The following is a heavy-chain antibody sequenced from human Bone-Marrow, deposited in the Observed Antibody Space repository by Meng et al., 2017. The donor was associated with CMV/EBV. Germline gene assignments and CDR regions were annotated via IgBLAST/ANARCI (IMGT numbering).Heavy chain of an antibody. V-gene: IGHV3-48*03. CDR2: MSSSGSTI. CDR1: GFTFSSYE. D-gene: IGHD3-3*01. CDR3: ARDNTYITIFGVVSSFDP. Sequence: GGSLRLSCAASGFTFSSYEMNWVRQAPGKGLEWVSYMSSSGSTIYYADSVKGRFTISRDNAKNSLYLQMNSLRAEDTAVYYCARDNTYITIFGVVSSFDPWGQGTLVTVSS. J-gene: IGHJ5*02.